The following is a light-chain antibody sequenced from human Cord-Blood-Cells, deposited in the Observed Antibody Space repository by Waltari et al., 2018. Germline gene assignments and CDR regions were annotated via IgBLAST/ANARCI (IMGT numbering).Light chain of an antibody. CDR3: QQYYSTPPT. CDR2: WAS. CDR1: QSVLYSSNNKNY. J-gene: IGKJ1*01. Sequence: DIVMTQSPDSLAVSLGERATINCKSSQSVLYSSNNKNYLAWYQQKPEQPPKLLISWASTRESGVPDRFSGSGSGTDFTLTISSLQAEDVAVYYCQQYYSTPPTFGQGTKVEIK. V-gene: IGKV4-1*01.